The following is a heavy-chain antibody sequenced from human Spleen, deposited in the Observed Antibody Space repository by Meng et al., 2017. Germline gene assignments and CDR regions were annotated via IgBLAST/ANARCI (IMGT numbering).Heavy chain of an antibody. J-gene: IGHJ4*02. CDR1: GYTFPDYW. CDR2: INPKSGDT. D-gene: IGHD6-13*01. CDR3: ARDEDISAAGKLFGDY. V-gene: IGHV1-2*06. Sequence: QVQPVLSWAEVKKPGASVKVSCKASGYTFPDYWLHWVRRAPGQGLEWMGRINPKSGDTHYAQRFQGRVTMTGDTSISTAYMELSGLRSDDTAMYYCARDEDISAAGKLFGDYWGQGTLVTVSS.